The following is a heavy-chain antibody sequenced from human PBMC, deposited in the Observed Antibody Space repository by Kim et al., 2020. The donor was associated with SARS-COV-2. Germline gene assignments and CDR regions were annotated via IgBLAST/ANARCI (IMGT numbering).Heavy chain of an antibody. D-gene: IGHD3-3*01. J-gene: IGHJ6*03. CDR2: IYYSGST. CDR3: ARMENYDFWSGYYSRGDYYYRDV. CDR1: GGSISSYY. Sequence: SETLSLTCTVSGGSISSYYWSWIRQPPGKGLEWIGYIYYSGSTNYNPSLKSRVTISVDTSKNQFSLKLSSVTAADTAVYYCARMENYDFWSGYYSRGDYYYRDVWGKGTTVTVSS. V-gene: IGHV4-59*08.